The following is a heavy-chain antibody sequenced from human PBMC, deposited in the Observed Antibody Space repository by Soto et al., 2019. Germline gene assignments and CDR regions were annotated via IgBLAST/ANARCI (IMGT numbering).Heavy chain of an antibody. CDR3: TRERSGANVQY. CDR1: GATFSGNF. CDR2: INPDNGDT. J-gene: IGHJ4*02. D-gene: IGHD3-10*01. Sequence: QVQPVQSGAEVREPGASVKVSCKPSGATFSGNFFHWVRQAPGQGLEWMGWINPDNGDTNYAQKFQDRVTMTRDTYISTAYMDLSRLRSDDTAVYFCTRERSGANVQYWGQGTLVTVSS. V-gene: IGHV1-2*02.